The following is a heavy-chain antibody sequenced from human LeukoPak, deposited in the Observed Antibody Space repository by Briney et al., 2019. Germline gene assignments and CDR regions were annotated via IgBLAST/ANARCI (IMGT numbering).Heavy chain of an antibody. CDR1: GGSMNTYY. J-gene: IGHJ4*02. CDR2: MYHSGTT. D-gene: IGHD5-18*01. V-gene: IGHV4-4*07. CDR3: ERERDHGDSYGFVLDS. Sequence: TPSETLSLTCTVSGGSMNTYYWTWLRQPAGKGLEWLGRMYHSGTTNYNSPLYNPSLSSRVTMSVDGAKNQFSLRLKSVTTADTAIYFCERERDHGDSYGFVLDSWGQGSLVTVSS.